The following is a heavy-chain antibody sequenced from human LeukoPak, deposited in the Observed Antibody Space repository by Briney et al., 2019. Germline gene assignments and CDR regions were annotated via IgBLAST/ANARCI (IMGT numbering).Heavy chain of an antibody. J-gene: IGHJ5*02. V-gene: IGHV4-30-2*01. D-gene: IGHD3-10*01. CDR2: IFHSGST. CDR3: AREGWFGELLMANWFNP. CDR1: GGSISSGGYY. Sequence: PSQTLSLTCTVSGGSISSGGYYWSWIRQPPGKGLEWIGYIFHSGSTYYNPSLKSRVTISVDRSKNQFSLKLSSVTAADTAVYYCAREGWFGELLMANWFNPWGQGTLVTVSS.